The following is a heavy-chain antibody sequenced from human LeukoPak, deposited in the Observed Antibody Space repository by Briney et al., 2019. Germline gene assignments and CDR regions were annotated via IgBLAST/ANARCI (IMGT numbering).Heavy chain of an antibody. J-gene: IGHJ3*02. CDR2: IYYSGST. Sequence: SETLSLTCTVSGGSISSSSYYWGWLRQPPGKGLEWIGYIYYSGSTNYNPSLKSRVSISVETSKNQFSLKLSSVTAADTAVYYCAGLVGGGSAFDIWGQGTMVTVSS. D-gene: IGHD1-26*01. CDR3: AGLVGGGSAFDI. V-gene: IGHV4-61*05. CDR1: GGSISSSSYY.